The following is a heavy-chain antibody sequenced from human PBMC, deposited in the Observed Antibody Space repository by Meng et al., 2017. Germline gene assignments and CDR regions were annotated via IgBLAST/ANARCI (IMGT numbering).Heavy chain of an antibody. Sequence: QVQLVQSGADVKKPGSSAKVSCKASADTSTCYHKHWVPQAPGPGLELMGRINPNSGVTNYAQKFQSRVTMTRDTSISTAYMELSRLRSDDTAVYYCARGDWGSLSFDYWGQGTLVTVSS. J-gene: IGHJ4*02. CDR3: ARGDWGSLSFDY. D-gene: IGHD7-27*01. CDR1: ADTSTCYH. V-gene: IGHV1-2*06. CDR2: INPNSGVT.